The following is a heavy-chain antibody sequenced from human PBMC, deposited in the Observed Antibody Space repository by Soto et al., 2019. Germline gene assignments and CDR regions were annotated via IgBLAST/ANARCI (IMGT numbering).Heavy chain of an antibody. D-gene: IGHD2-2*01. CDR3: AKFEKYRGYYYGMDV. Sequence: GSLRLSCAASGFTFSSYAMSWVRQAPGKGLEWVSAISGSGGSTYYADSVKGRFTISRDNSKNTLYLQMNSLRAEDTAVYYCAKFEKYRGYYYGMDVWGQGTTVTVSS. CDR2: ISGSGGST. J-gene: IGHJ6*02. V-gene: IGHV3-23*01. CDR1: GFTFSSYA.